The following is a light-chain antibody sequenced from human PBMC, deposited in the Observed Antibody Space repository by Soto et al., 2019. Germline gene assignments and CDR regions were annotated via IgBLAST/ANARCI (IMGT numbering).Light chain of an antibody. CDR2: GXS. CDR3: QQYKNGRKT. V-gene: IGKV3-20*01. J-gene: IGKJ1*01. Sequence: IVLTPSPGPLALSPGERATFSXRASQSFSLSYLAWYQQKPGXPPRXXXDGXSSRATGSPDRCSGSGSGTDFTLTISSLHSEDFAVYYCQQYKNGRKTFGQGTKVDI. CDR1: QSFSLSY.